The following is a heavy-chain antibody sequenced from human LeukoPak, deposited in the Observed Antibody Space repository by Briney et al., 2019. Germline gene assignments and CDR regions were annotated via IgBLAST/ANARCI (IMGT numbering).Heavy chain of an antibody. V-gene: IGHV1-46*01. CDR3: ARVLSPEGYGSGSYWFDP. J-gene: IGHJ5*02. CDR1: GYTFTSYY. Sequence: ASVKVSCKASGYTFTSYYMHWVRQAPGQGLEWMGIINPSGGSTSYAQKFQGRVTMTRDTSTSTVYMELSGLRSEDTAVYYCARVLSPEGYGSGSYWFDPWGQGTLVTVSS. D-gene: IGHD3-10*01. CDR2: INPSGGST.